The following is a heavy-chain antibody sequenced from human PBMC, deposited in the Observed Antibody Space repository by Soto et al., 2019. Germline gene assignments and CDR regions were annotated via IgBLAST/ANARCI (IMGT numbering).Heavy chain of an antibody. Sequence: QVQLQESGPGLVKPSQTLSLTCSVSGGSISSGGYYWSWIRQHPGKGLEWIGYSYYSGSTYYNPSLKRRATITVGASNTQYSLPPSSVTAADTAVHYCARYCSGGSCSSSDLDYWGQGTLVTVSS. D-gene: IGHD2-15*01. CDR1: GGSISSGGYY. J-gene: IGHJ4*02. CDR3: ARYCSGGSCSSSDLDY. CDR2: SYYSGST. V-gene: IGHV4-31*03.